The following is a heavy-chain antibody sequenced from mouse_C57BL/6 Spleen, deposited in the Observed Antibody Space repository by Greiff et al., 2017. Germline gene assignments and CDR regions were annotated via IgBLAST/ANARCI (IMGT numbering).Heavy chain of an antibody. CDR1: GYTFTSYW. CDR3: ARGGYGSSGYYAMDY. Sequence: VQLQQPGAELVRPGSSVKLSCKASGYTFTSYWMHWVKQRPIQGLEWIGNIDPSDSETHYNQKFKDKATLTVDKSSSTAYMQLSSLTSEDSAVYYCARGGYGSSGYYAMDYWGQGTSVTVSS. CDR2: IDPSDSET. D-gene: IGHD1-1*01. J-gene: IGHJ4*01. V-gene: IGHV1-52*01.